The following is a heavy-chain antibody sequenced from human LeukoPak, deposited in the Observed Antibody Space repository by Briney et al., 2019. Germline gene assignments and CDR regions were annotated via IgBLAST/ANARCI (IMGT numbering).Heavy chain of an antibody. CDR2: INHSGST. J-gene: IGHJ4*02. V-gene: IGHV4-34*01. CDR1: GGSFSGYY. CDR3: ARSPYSTSWYFDY. Sequence: SETLSLTCAVYGGSFSGYYWSWIRQPPGKWLEWIGEINHSGSTNYNPSLKSRVTISVDTSKNQFSLKLSSVTAADTAVYYCARSPYSTSWYFDYGGQGTLVTVSS. D-gene: IGHD6-13*01.